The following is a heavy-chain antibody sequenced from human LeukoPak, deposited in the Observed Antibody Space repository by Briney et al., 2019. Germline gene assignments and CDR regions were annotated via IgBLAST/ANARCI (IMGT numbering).Heavy chain of an antibody. J-gene: IGHJ4*02. Sequence: GGSLRLSCAASGFTFSSYAMSWVRQAPGKGLEWVSAISGSGGSTYYADSVKGRFTISRDNSKNTLYLQMNSLRAEDTAVYYCAKDYGYYYDSSGYYPLDYWGQGTLVTVSS. CDR2: ISGSGGST. V-gene: IGHV3-23*01. CDR1: GFTFSSYA. CDR3: AKDYGYYYDSSGYYPLDY. D-gene: IGHD3-22*01.